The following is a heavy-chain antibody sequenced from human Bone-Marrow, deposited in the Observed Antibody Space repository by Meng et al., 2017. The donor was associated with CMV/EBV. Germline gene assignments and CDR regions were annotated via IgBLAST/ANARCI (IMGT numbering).Heavy chain of an antibody. CDR2: ISSSSSTI. CDR3: ASFAVTTLSWYFDL. Sequence: LSLTCAASGFTFSSYSMNWVRQAPGKGLEWVSYISSSSSTIYYADSVKGRFTISRDNAKNSLYLQMNSLRAEDTAVYYCASFAVTTLSWYFDLWGRGNLV. J-gene: IGHJ2*01. V-gene: IGHV3-48*04. D-gene: IGHD4-17*01. CDR1: GFTFSSYS.